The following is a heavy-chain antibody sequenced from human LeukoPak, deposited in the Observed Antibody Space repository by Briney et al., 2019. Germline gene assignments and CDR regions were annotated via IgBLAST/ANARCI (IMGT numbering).Heavy chain of an antibody. Sequence: GGSLRLSCAASGFTFSSYSMNWVRQAPGKGLEWVSYISSSSSTIYYADSVKGRFTVSRYNAKNSLYLQMNSLRAEDTAVYYCARDRRALWFGEAWGQGTLVTVSS. J-gene: IGHJ5*02. CDR1: GFTFSSYS. D-gene: IGHD3-10*01. CDR2: ISSSSSTI. V-gene: IGHV3-48*01. CDR3: ARDRRALWFGEA.